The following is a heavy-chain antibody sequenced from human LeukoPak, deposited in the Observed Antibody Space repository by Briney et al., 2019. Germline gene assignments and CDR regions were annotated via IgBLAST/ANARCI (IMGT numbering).Heavy chain of an antibody. J-gene: IGHJ3*02. D-gene: IGHD2-2*01. CDR2: IIPIFGTA. CDR1: GGTFSSYA. Sequence: GASVKVSCKASGGTFSSYAISWVRQAPGQGREWMGGIIPIFGTANYAQKFQGRVTITADESTSTAYMELSSLRSEDTAVYYCARGGPIVVVPAAPSEVDAFDIWGQGTMVTVSS. V-gene: IGHV1-69*13. CDR3: ARGGPIVVVPAAPSEVDAFDI.